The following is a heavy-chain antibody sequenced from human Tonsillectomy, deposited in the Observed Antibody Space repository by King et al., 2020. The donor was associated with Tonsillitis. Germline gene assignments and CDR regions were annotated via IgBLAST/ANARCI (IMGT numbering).Heavy chain of an antibody. D-gene: IGHD3-22*01. CDR3: WRDGHYYSIDY. CDR2: ISHDGSNT. CDR1: GFTFSAYG. J-gene: IGHJ4*02. V-gene: IGHV3-33*05. Sequence: VQLVESGGGVVQPGRSLRLSCAASGFTFSAYGMHWVRQAPGKGLERVALISHDGSNTYYVDSVKGRFTISRDNSKDTLYLQMTSLRAEDTAVYYCWRDGHYYSIDYWGQGTLVTVSS.